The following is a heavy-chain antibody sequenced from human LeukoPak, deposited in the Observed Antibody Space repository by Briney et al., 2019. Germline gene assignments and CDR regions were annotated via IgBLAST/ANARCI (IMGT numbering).Heavy chain of an antibody. V-gene: IGHV3-23*01. CDR2: ISGSGVST. Sequence: GGPLRLSCTASGFTFSTYAMNWVRQAPGKGLEWVSGISGSGVSTYYADSVKGRFTISRDNSNNTLYLQMSSLGAEDTAVYYCAKDWGMGDQLLRIDYWGQGTLVTVSS. CDR1: GFTFSTYA. CDR3: AKDWGMGDQLLRIDY. D-gene: IGHD2-2*01. J-gene: IGHJ4*02.